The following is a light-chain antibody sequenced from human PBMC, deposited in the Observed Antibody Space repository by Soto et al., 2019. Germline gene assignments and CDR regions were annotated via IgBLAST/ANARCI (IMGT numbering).Light chain of an antibody. CDR2: GVS. CDR3: CSYAGSYTLVV. V-gene: IGLV2-11*01. J-gene: IGLJ2*01. Sequence: QSALTQPRSVSGSPGQSVTISCTGTSSDVGRYNYGSWYQQYPGKATKLMIYGVSKRPSGVPDRFSGSKSGNTASLTISGLQAEDEADYYCCSYAGSYTLVVFGGGTKLTVL. CDR1: SSDVGRYNY.